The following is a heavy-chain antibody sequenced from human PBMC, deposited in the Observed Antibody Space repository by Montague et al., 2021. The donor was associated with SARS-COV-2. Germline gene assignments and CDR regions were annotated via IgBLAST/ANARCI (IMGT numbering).Heavy chain of an antibody. Sequence: SLRLSCAASGFTVSSNYMSWVRQAPGKGLEWVSVIYSGGSTYYADSVKGRFTISRDNSKNTLYLQMNSLRAEDTAVYYCARYLYYDYIWGSYPEAFDIWGQGTMVTVSS. CDR2: IYSGGST. D-gene: IGHD3-16*01. CDR3: ARYLYYDYIWGSYPEAFDI. J-gene: IGHJ3*02. V-gene: IGHV3-53*01. CDR1: GFTVSSNY.